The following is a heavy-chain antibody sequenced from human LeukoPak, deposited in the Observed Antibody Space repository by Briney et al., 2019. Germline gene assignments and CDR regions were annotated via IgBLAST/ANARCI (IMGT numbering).Heavy chain of an antibody. CDR2: INPSGGST. CDR3: ARGGWLQFSFDY. V-gene: IGHV1-46*01. D-gene: IGHD5-24*01. J-gene: IGHJ4*02. CDR1: GYTFTSYY. Sequence: APVKVCCKASGYTFTSYYMHWVRQAPGQGLEWMGIINPSGGSTSYAQKFQGRVTMTRDMSTSTVYMELSSLRSEDTAVYYCARGGWLQFSFDYWGQGTLVTVSS.